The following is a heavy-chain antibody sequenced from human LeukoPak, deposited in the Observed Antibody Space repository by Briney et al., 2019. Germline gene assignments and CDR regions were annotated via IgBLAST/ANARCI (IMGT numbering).Heavy chain of an antibody. V-gene: IGHV1-69*05. J-gene: IGHJ4*02. Sequence: ASVKVSCKASGYTFTSYGISWVRQAPGQGLEWMGGIIPIFGTANYAQKFQGRVTITTDESTSTAYMELSSLRSEDTAVYYCATTVTTGYFDYWGQGTLVTVSS. CDR2: IIPIFGTA. D-gene: IGHD4-17*01. CDR1: GYTFTSYG. CDR3: ATTVTTGYFDY.